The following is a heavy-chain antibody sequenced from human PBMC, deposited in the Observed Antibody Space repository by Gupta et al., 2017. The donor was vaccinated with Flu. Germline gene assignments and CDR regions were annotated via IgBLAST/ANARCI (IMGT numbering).Heavy chain of an antibody. Sequence: LAWVSSFRGRGALKSSADSVKGRFTISRDNSTNTLYLQMNRLRADDTAVYYCAKASREPDFMYYHNYGMDVWGQGTMVTVSS. V-gene: IGHV3-23*01. D-gene: IGHD1-26*01. CDR3: AKASREPDFMYYHNYGMDV. J-gene: IGHJ6*02. CDR2: FRGRGALK.